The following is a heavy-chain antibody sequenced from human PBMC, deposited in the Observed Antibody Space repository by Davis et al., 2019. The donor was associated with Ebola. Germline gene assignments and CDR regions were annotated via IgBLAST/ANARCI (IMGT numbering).Heavy chain of an antibody. J-gene: IGHJ4*02. D-gene: IGHD5-12*01. Sequence: SETLSLTCTVSGGSISSGGHSWSWIRQPPGKGLEWIGYIYHTGRTYYNPSLKSRVTISVDTSKNQFSLKLSSVTAADTAVYYCARYGGYYFDYWGQGTLVTVSS. CDR2: IYHTGRT. V-gene: IGHV4-61*08. CDR3: ARYGGYYFDY. CDR1: GGSISSGGHS.